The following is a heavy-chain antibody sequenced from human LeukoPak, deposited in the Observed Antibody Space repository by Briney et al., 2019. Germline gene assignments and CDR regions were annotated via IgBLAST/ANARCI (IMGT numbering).Heavy chain of an antibody. CDR1: GFTFSSHG. CDR2: ISSRSRSK. Sequence: PGGSLRLSCAASGFTFSSHGMNWVRQAPGKGLEWVSSISSRSRSKYYADSVKGRFTISRDNAKNSLYLQMNSLRAEDTAVYYCARENLVVDTASAYFDYWGQGTLVTVSS. D-gene: IGHD5-18*01. V-gene: IGHV3-21*01. J-gene: IGHJ4*02. CDR3: ARENLVVDTASAYFDY.